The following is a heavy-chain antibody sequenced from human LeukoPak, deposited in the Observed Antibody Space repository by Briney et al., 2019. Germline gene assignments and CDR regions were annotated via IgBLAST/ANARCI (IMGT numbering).Heavy chain of an antibody. CDR1: GFTFSSYA. V-gene: IGHV3-23*01. CDR3: AKDRRSIAVAGTVGY. J-gene: IGHJ4*02. CDR2: ISGSGGST. Sequence: PGGSPRLSCAASGFTFSSYAMSWVRQAPGKGLEWVSAISGSGGSTYYADSVKGRFTISRDNSKNTLYLQMNSLRAEDTAVYYCAKDRRSIAVAGTVGYWGQGTLVTVSS. D-gene: IGHD6-19*01.